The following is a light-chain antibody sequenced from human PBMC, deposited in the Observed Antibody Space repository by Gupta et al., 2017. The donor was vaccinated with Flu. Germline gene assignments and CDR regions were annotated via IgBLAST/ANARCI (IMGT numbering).Light chain of an antibody. J-gene: IGKJ4*01. Sequence: PSTLSASVGDRVTITCRASQSISSWLAWYQQKPGKAPNLLIYKASSLESGVPSRFSGSGSGTEFTLTISSLQPDDFATYYCQQEDNFSITFGRGTKVEIK. CDR1: QSISSW. V-gene: IGKV1-5*03. CDR3: QQEDNFSIT. CDR2: KAS.